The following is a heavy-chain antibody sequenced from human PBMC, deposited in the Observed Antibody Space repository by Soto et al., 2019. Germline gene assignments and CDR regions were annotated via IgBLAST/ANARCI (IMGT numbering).Heavy chain of an antibody. D-gene: IGHD3-9*01. CDR2: ISYDGSNK. Sequence: GGSLRLSCAASGFTFSSYAMHWVRQAPGKGLEWVAVISYDGSNKYYADSVKGRFTISRDNSKNTLYLQMNSLRAEDTAVYYCARDLFDWLFLFDYWGQGTLVTVSS. CDR3: ARDLFDWLFLFDY. V-gene: IGHV3-30-3*01. J-gene: IGHJ4*02. CDR1: GFTFSSYA.